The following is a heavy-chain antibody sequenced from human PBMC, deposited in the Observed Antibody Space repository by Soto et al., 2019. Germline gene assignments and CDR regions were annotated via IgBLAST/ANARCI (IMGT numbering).Heavy chain of an antibody. J-gene: IGHJ4*02. CDR2: IYYSGST. CDR3: ASWDYYDSSKPGPFDY. CDR1: GGSVSSGSYY. D-gene: IGHD3-22*01. V-gene: IGHV4-61*01. Sequence: SGTLSLTCIVSGGSVSSGSYYWSWIRQPPGKGLEWIGYIYYSGSTNYNPSLKSRVTISVDTSKNQFSLKLSSVTAADTAVYYCASWDYYDSSKPGPFDYWGQGTPVTVSS.